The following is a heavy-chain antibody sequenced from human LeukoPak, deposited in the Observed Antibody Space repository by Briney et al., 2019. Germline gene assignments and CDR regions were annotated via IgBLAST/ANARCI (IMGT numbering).Heavy chain of an antibody. V-gene: IGHV4-59*01. J-gene: IGHJ4*02. D-gene: IGHD1-26*01. Sequence: SSETLSLTCTVSGGSISSYYWSWIRQPPGKGLEWIGYFYYSGSTNYNPSLKSRVTISVDTSKNQFSLKLSSVTAADTAVYYCARGRVGATTVDYWGQGTLVTVSS. CDR3: ARGRVGATTVDY. CDR2: FYYSGST. CDR1: GGSISSYY.